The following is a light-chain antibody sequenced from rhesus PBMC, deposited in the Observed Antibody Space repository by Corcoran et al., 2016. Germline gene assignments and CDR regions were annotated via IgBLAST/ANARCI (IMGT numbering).Light chain of an antibody. Sequence: EIVMTQSPATLSLSPGERATLSRRASQSVRSSLAWYQQKPGPAPKLLIYGASSRATGIPDRVSGSGSGTEFTLTISSLEPEDVGVYPWQQYNGLLPWTFGQGTKVDIK. CDR2: GAS. V-gene: IGKV3-42*02. CDR3: QQYNGLLPWT. J-gene: IGKJ1*01. CDR1: QSVRSS.